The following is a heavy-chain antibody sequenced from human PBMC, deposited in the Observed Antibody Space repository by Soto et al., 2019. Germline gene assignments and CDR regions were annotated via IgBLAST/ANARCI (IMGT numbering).Heavy chain of an antibody. V-gene: IGHV4-34*12. D-gene: IGHD2-2*01. CDR3: ARVGQPPSDY. J-gene: IGHJ4*02. CDR2: IIHTGST. Sequence: QVQLQQWGAGLLKPSETLSLTCAVSRGSFRGYYWSWVRKFPGKGLEWIGEIIHTGSTNYNPSLKRRCNMSIDTSKKEISLKVSSVTAADTAVYYCARVGQPPSDYWGQGTLVTVSS. CDR1: RGSFRGYY.